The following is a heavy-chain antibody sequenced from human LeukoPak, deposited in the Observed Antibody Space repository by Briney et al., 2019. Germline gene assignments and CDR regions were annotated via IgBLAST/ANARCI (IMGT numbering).Heavy chain of an antibody. J-gene: IGHJ4*02. CDR2: IYYSGST. V-gene: IGHV4-28*01. CDR3: ARSSGSYFGLDY. D-gene: IGHD1-26*01. Sequence: SETLSLTCAVSGYSIRTSNWWGWIRQPPGKGLEWIGYIYYSGSTHYIPSLKTRVTMSVDTSKNQFTLTLTSVTAVDTAVYFCARSSGSYFGLDYWGQGTLVTVSS. CDR1: GYSIRTSNW.